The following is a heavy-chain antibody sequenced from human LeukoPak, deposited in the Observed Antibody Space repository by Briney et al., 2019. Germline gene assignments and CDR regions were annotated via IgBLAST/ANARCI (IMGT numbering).Heavy chain of an antibody. J-gene: IGHJ3*02. CDR1: GGSINSTNYY. D-gene: IGHD2-21*01. Sequence: PSETLSLTCTVSGGSINSTNYYWGWIRQPPGKGLEWIGSIYYSGSTYYNPSLRSRVTMSVDTSENQFSLKLTSVTAADTAVYYCVRLHIKHGFDIWGQGTMVTVSS. CDR2: IYYSGST. CDR3: VRLHIKHGFDI. V-gene: IGHV4-39*07.